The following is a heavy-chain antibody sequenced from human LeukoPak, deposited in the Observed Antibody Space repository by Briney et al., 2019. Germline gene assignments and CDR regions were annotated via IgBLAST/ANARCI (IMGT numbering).Heavy chain of an antibody. CDR1: GFTFGSYW. V-gene: IGHV3-74*01. J-gene: IGHJ4*02. D-gene: IGHD1-26*01. CDR3: ARDEKIVGASGQDY. CDR2: INTDGGDT. Sequence: GGSLRPSCAASGFTFGSYWMHWVRQAPGKGLVWVSRINTDGGDTIYADSVKGRFTISRDNAKNTLFLQMNSLRAEDTAVYYCARDEKIVGASGQDYWGQGTLVTVSS.